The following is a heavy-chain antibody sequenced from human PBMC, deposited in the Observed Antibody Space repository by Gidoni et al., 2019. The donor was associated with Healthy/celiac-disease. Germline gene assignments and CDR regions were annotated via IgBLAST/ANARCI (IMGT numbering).Heavy chain of an antibody. V-gene: IGHV3-30-3*01. J-gene: IGHJ4*02. CDR1: GFTFSSYA. CDR3: ARGPTTTSCPDY. D-gene: IGHD1-26*01. CDR2: ISYDGSNK. Sequence: QVQLVESGGGVIQPGRSLRLSCAASGFTFSSYAMHWVRQAPGKGLEWVAVISYDGSNKYYADSVKGRFTISRDNSKNTLYLQMNSLRAEDTAVYYCARGPTTTSCPDYWGQGTLVTVSS.